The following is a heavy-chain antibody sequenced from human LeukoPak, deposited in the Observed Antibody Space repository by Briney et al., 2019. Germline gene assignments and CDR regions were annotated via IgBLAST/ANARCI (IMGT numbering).Heavy chain of an antibody. D-gene: IGHD3-10*01. CDR1: GYTFTGYY. Sequence: ASVKVSCKASGYTFTGYYMHWVRQAPGQGLEWMGWINPNSGGTNYAQKFQGRVTMTRDTSISTAYMELSRLRSDDPAVCYCARDLGVTTSGYFNYWGQGTLVTVS. V-gene: IGHV1-2*02. J-gene: IGHJ4*02. CDR3: ARDLGVTTSGYFNY. CDR2: INPNSGGT.